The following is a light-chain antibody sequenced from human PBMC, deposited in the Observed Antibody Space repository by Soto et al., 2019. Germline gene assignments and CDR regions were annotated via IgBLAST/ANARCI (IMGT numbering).Light chain of an antibody. Sequence: EVVLTQSPGALSLSPGERATLSCRASHSVDSSYFAWYQQRPGQTPRLLIYETSSRATGIPDRFSGSGSGTDFTLTVSRLEPEDFAVYFCQQYGSYPLTFGGGIKVEIK. CDR2: ETS. V-gene: IGKV3-20*01. J-gene: IGKJ4*01. CDR3: QQYGSYPLT. CDR1: HSVDSSY.